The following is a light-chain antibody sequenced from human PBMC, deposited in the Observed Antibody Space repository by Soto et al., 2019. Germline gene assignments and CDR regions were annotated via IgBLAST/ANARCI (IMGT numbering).Light chain of an antibody. CDR1: ESISRW. J-gene: IGKJ1*01. CDR3: QQYHSYWT. V-gene: IGKV1-5*03. Sequence: DIQMTQSPSNLSASVGDRVTITCRASESISRWLAWYQQKPGKPPNLLIYKASTLGSGVPSRFSGTGSGTEFTLTISSLQPDDFATYYCQQYHSYWTFGQGTKVEIK. CDR2: KAS.